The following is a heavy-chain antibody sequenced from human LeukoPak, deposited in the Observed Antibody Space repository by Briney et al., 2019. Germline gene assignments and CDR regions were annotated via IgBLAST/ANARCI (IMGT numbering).Heavy chain of an antibody. CDR3: ARENIEQWLAVFEY. CDR2: ISGSGTTI. CDR1: GFTFSSYE. V-gene: IGHV3-48*03. D-gene: IGHD6-19*01. Sequence: GGSLRLSCAASGFTFSSYEMSWVRQAPGKRLEWISYISGSGTTIYYADSVRGRFTISRDNAKNSLYLQMSGLRAEDTAVYYCARENIEQWLAVFEYWGQGTLVTVSS. J-gene: IGHJ4*02.